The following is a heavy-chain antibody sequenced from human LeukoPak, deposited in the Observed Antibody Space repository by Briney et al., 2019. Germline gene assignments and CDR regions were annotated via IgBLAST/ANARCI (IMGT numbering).Heavy chain of an antibody. CDR1: GFTVSSNY. CDR2: AYSGGST. J-gene: IGHJ3*02. Sequence: PGGSLRLSCAASGFTVSSNYMSWVRQAPGKGLEWVSVAYSGGSTYYADSVKGRFTISRDNSKNTLYLQMNSLRAEDTAVYYCARAGYDYWDAFDIWGQGTMVTVSS. V-gene: IGHV3-53*01. CDR3: ARAGYDYWDAFDI. D-gene: IGHD5-12*01.